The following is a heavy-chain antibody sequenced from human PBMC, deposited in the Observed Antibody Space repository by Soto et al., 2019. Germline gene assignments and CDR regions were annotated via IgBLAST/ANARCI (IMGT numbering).Heavy chain of an antibody. CDR3: AVLGDFQSSHPDMDV. CDR2: IYASGST. D-gene: IGHD3-10*01. CDR1: GGSISSYS. V-gene: IGHV4-4*07. Sequence: QVQLQESGPRLVKPSETLSLTCTVSGGSISSYSWSWIRQFAGKGLEWIGRIYASGSTNYNPSLKSRVIISVDTSKNQFSLNVSSVTAADTAVYYCAVLGDFQSSHPDMDVWGQGTTVTVSS. J-gene: IGHJ6*02.